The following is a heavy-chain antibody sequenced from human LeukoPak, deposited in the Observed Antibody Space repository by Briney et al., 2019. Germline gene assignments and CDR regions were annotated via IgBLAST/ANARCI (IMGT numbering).Heavy chain of an antibody. D-gene: IGHD3-9*01. V-gene: IGHV4-39*07. CDR2: IYYSGST. CDR1: GGSISSSSYY. Sequence: SETLSLTCTVSGGSISSSSYYWGWIRQPPGKGLEWIGSIYYSGSTYYNPSLKSRVTISVDTSKNQFSLKLSSVTAADTAVYYCARGYDILTGYYYVDYWGQGTLVTVSS. J-gene: IGHJ4*02. CDR3: ARGYDILTGYYYVDY.